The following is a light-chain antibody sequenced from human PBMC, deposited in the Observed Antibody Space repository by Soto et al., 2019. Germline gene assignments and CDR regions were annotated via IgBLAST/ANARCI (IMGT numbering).Light chain of an antibody. CDR3: GTWDSSLSAVV. CDR2: ENN. J-gene: IGLJ2*01. Sequence: QSVLTQPPSVSAAPRQRVTISCSGGSSNIGNNYVSWYQQLPGTAPKLLIYENNKRPSGIPDRFSGSKSGTSATLGITGLQTGDEADYYCGTWDSSLSAVVFGGGTKLTVL. CDR1: SSNIGNNY. V-gene: IGLV1-51*01.